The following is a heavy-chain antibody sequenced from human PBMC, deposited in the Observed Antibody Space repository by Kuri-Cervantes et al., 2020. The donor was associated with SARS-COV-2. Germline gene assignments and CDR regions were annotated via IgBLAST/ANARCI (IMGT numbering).Heavy chain of an antibody. D-gene: IGHD2-8*02. J-gene: IGHJ5*01. CDR2: IDQSGDT. Sequence: SEPLSLTCAVNGGSFSTKYWSWIRQPPGQGLEWIGEIDQSGDTNYSPSLKSRVTMTLDTAKNQVSLTLRSVTAADTAVYYCARVYSLLVYTADGKTNWFDSWGPGSLVTVSS. CDR3: ARVYSLLVYTADGKTNWFDS. V-gene: IGHV4-34*01. CDR1: GGSFSTKY.